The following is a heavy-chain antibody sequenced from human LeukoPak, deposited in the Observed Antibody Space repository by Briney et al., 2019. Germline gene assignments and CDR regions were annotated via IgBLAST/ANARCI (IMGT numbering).Heavy chain of an antibody. D-gene: IGHD3-22*01. CDR1: GFSFNNYD. J-gene: IGHJ2*01. Sequence: GGSLRLSCAASGFSFNNYDIHWVRQASGKGLEWVSAIDSAGDTYYPGSVKGRFIISRENAKNSLFLQMTSLRVGDTAVYYCARDQEEDYYDSSGPNWYSDLWGRGTLVTVSS. V-gene: IGHV3-13*01. CDR2: IDSAGDT. CDR3: ARDQEEDYYDSSGPNWYSDL.